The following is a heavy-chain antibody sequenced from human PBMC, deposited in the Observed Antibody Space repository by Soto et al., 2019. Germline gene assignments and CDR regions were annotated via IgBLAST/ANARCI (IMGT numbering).Heavy chain of an antibody. CDR3: AREDYYYAMDV. V-gene: IGHV4-61*08. J-gene: IGHJ6*02. CDR2: IYYTGST. CDR1: VGSISSGDYY. Sequence: PSETLSLTCTVSVGSISSGDYYWSWIRQPPGKGLEWIGYIYYTGSTNYNPSLKSRVTIAIDTSTNQFSLKLSSVTAADTAVYYCAREDYYYAMDVWGQGTTVTVSS.